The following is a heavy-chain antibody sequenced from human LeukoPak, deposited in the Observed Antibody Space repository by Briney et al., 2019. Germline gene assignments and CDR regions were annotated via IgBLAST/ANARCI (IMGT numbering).Heavy chain of an antibody. J-gene: IGHJ4*02. CDR3: ARHPSGSYWDGYFDY. CDR1: GGSISSSSYY. V-gene: IGHV4-39*01. CDR2: IYYSGST. D-gene: IGHD1-26*01. Sequence: PSETLSLTCTVSGGSISSSSYYWGWIRQPPGKGLEWIGSIYYSGSTYYNPSLKSRVTIPVDTSKNQFSLKLSSVTAADTAVYYCARHPSGSYWDGYFDYWGQGTLVTVSS.